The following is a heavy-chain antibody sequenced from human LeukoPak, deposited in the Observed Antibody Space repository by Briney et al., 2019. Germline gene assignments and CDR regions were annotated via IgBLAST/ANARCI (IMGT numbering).Heavy chain of an antibody. CDR1: GGSISSHY. CDR2: IYYSGST. Sequence: SETLSLTCTVSGGSISSHYWSWIRQPPGKGLEWIGYIYYSGSTNYNPSLKSRVTISVDTSKNQFSLKLSSVTAADTAVYYCARDRLGYSYGYSPYGMDVWGQGTTVTVSS. J-gene: IGHJ6*02. V-gene: IGHV4-59*11. CDR3: ARDRLGYSYGYSPYGMDV. D-gene: IGHD5-18*01.